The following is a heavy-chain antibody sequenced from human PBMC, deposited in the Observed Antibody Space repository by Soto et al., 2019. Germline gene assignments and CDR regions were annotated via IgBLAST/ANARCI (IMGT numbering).Heavy chain of an antibody. J-gene: IGHJ4*02. CDR2: ISTSGGDT. D-gene: IGHD2-15*01. Sequence: EVQLLESGGGLVQPGGSLRLSCAASGFTFRNYAMSWVRQAPGKGLEWVSAISTSGGDTYYADSVKGRFTISRDNSKNTLYLQMNSLTAEDTAVYHCARQLGYCSDGTCYFDYWGQGTEVIVSS. CDR3: ARQLGYCSDGTCYFDY. V-gene: IGHV3-23*01. CDR1: GFTFRNYA.